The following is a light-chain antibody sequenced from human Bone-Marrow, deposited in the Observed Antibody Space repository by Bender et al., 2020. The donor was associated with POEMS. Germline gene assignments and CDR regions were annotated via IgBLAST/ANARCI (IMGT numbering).Light chain of an antibody. CDR3: AAWDDSLTGAV. CDR2: DVS. V-gene: IGLV2-11*01. J-gene: IGLJ7*01. CDR1: SSDVGGSKF. Sequence: QSALTQPRSVSGSPGQSVTISCTGSSSDVGGSKFVSWHQQYPGKAPKVILYDVSKRTSGVPDRFSGSKSGTSASLAISGLQSEDEADYYCAAWDDSLTGAVFGGGTQLTVL.